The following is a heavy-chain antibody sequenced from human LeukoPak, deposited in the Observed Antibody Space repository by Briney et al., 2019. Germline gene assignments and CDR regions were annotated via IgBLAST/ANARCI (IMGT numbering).Heavy chain of an antibody. D-gene: IGHD6-19*01. V-gene: IGHV4-59*01. CDR1: GGSISTYY. CDR3: ARDRGQWLAHYYYMDV. Sequence: PSETLSLTCTVSGGSISTYYWSWIRQPPGKGLEWIGNIYNSGSTNYNPSLKSRVTIAVDTSKNQFPLKLRSVTAADTAVYYCARDRGQWLAHYYYMDVWGKGTTVTVSS. J-gene: IGHJ6*03. CDR2: IYNSGST.